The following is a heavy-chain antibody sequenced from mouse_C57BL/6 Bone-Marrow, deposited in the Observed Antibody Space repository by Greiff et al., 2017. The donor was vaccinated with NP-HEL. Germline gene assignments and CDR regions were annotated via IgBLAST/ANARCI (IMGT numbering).Heavy chain of an antibody. Sequence: QVQLQQPGAELVKPGASVKLSCKASGYTFTSYWMHWVKQRPGQGLEWIGMIHPNSGSTNYNEKFKSKATLTVDKSSSTAYMQLSSLTSEDSAVYYCAFYYGSSLWWYFDVWGTGTTVTVSS. CDR3: AFYYGSSLWWYFDV. CDR1: GYTFTSYW. V-gene: IGHV1-64*01. CDR2: IHPNSGST. D-gene: IGHD1-1*01. J-gene: IGHJ1*03.